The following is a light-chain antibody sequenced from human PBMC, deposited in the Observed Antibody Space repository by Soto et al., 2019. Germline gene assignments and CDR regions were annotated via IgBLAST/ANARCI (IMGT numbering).Light chain of an antibody. V-gene: IGKV3-20*01. Sequence: ETMLTQSRDTLSLSPGERATLSCRASQSVSSYLAWYQQKPGQAPRLLIYGASSRATGIPDRFSGSGSGTDFTLTISRLEPEDFAVYYCQQYGSSPPWTFGQGTKVDI. CDR1: QSVSSY. CDR2: GAS. J-gene: IGKJ1*01. CDR3: QQYGSSPPWT.